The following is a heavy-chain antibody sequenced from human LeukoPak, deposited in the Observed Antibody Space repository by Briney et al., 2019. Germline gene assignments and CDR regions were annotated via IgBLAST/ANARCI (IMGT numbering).Heavy chain of an antibody. J-gene: IGHJ4*02. CDR2: ISSSSSYI. V-gene: IGHV3-21*01. D-gene: IGHD3-16*01. CDR1: GFTVSSNY. CDR3: ARGQGAKDYFDF. Sequence: GGSLRLSCAASGFTVSSNYMSWVRQAPGKGLEWVSSISSSSSYIYYADSVKGRFTVSRDNAKNSLYLQLNSLRAEDTAVYYCARGQGAKDYFDFWGQGTLVTVSS.